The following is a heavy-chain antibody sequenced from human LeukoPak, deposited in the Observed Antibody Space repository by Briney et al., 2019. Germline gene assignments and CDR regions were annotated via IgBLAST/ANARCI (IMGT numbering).Heavy chain of an antibody. CDR3: TSLVVIPTY. Sequence: GGSLRLSFAGSGFNFQDAGMTGVRQAPGKGLDGVGRIKIKRDGETTDHAALVKSRFPLSREDSKNTVYVQVNSLRTQHTATYYWTSLVVIPTYWGQGTLVIVS. CDR2: IKIKRDGETT. V-gene: IGHV3-15*01. D-gene: IGHD4-23*01. CDR1: GFNFQDAG. J-gene: IGHJ4*02.